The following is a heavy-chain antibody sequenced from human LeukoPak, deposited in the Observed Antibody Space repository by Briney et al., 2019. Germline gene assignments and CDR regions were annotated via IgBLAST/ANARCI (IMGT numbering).Heavy chain of an antibody. CDR2: IYYSGST. CDR3: ALRYYYDSSGYSPSWDAFDI. V-gene: IGHV4-30-4*01. CDR1: GGSISSGDYY. D-gene: IGHD3-22*01. Sequence: SQTLSLTCTVSGGSISSGDYYRSWIRQPPGKGLEWIGYIYYSGSTYYNPSLKSRVTISVDTSKNQFSLKLSSVTAADTAVYYCALRYYYDSSGYSPSWDAFDIWGQGTMVTVSS. J-gene: IGHJ3*02.